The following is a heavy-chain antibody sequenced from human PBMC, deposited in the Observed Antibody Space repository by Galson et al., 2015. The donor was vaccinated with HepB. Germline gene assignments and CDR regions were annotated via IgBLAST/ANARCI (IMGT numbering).Heavy chain of an antibody. V-gene: IGHV1-18*04. J-gene: IGHJ5*02. CDR3: ARVPSYAGTGGWFDP. D-gene: IGHD2/OR15-2a*01. CDR2: TSAYNTDT. Sequence: SVQISCKASGYTFPSYGITWVRQAPGQGLEWMGWTSAYNTDTNYAQKFQGRVTITTDTSTSTAYMELRSLRSDDTAVYYCARVPSYAGTGGWFDPWGQGPRVTVSS. CDR1: GYTFPSYG.